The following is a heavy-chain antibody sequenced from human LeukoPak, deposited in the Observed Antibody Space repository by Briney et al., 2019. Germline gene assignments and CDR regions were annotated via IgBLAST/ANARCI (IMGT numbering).Heavy chain of an antibody. D-gene: IGHD1-1*01. V-gene: IGHV1-18*01. Sequence: ASVKVSCKASGYTFTSYGISWVRQAPGQGLEWMGWISAYNGNTNYAQKLQGRVTMTTDTSTSTAYMELRSLRSDDTAVYYCARDPSYNWNDFRRYYYYYYYMDVWGKGTTVTVSS. CDR1: GYTFTSYG. CDR3: ARDPSYNWNDFRRYYYYYYYMDV. J-gene: IGHJ6*03. CDR2: ISAYNGNT.